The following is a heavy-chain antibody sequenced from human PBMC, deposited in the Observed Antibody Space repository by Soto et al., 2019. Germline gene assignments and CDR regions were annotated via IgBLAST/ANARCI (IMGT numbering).Heavy chain of an antibody. Sequence: SETLSLTCTVSDCSISSGGYYWSWIRQHLGKGLEWIGYIYYSGSTYYNPSLKSRVTISVDTSKNQFSLKLSSVTAADTAVYYCARFGYSTNIGIDYWGQGTLVTVSS. CDR3: ARFGYSTNIGIDY. V-gene: IGHV4-31*03. D-gene: IGHD3-22*01. CDR1: DCSISSGGYY. CDR2: IYYSGST. J-gene: IGHJ4*02.